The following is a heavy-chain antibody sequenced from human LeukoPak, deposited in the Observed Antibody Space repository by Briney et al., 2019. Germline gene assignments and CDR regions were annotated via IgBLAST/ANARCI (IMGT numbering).Heavy chain of an antibody. CDR1: GFTFSSYS. V-gene: IGHV3-21*01. CDR3: ARDSRVYSYGPFDY. J-gene: IGHJ4*02. Sequence: GGSLRLSCAASGFTFSSYSMNWVRQAPGKGLEWVSSISSSSSYIYYADSVKGRFTISRDNSKNTLYLQMNSLRAEDTAVYYCARDSRVYSYGPFDYWGQGTLVTVSS. CDR2: ISSSSSYI. D-gene: IGHD5-18*01.